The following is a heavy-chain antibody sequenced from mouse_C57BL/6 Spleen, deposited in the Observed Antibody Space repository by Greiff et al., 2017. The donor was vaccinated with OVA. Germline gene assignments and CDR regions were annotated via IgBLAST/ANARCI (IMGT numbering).Heavy chain of an antibody. CDR3: TRVGNYLYYFDY. V-gene: IGHV5-9-1*02. CDR1: GFTFSSYA. J-gene: IGHJ2*01. Sequence: EVKLMESGAGLVKPGGSLKLSCAASGFTFSSYAMSWVRQTPEKRLEWVAYISSGGDYIYYADTVKGRFTISRDNARNTLYLQMSSLKSEDTAMYYCTRVGNYLYYFDYWGQGTTLTVSS. CDR2: ISSGGDYI. D-gene: IGHD2-1*01.